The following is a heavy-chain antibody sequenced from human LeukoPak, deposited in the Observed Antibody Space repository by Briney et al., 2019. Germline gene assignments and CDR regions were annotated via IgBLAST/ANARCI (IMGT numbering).Heavy chain of an antibody. J-gene: IGHJ4*02. CDR2: IYYSGST. V-gene: IGHV4-31*03. CDR3: ARDSLGSYRD. CDR1: GGSISSGGYY. Sequence: SQTLSLTRTVSGGSISSGGYYSTWIRQHPGKGLERIGNIYYSGSTYYNPSRKSRVTRSVDTSKKQFSPKLSSVSAAATAVYYCARDSLGSYRDWGQGTLVTVSS. D-gene: IGHD3-16*02.